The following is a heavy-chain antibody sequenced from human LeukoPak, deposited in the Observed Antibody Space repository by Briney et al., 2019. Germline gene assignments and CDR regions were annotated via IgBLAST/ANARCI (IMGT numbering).Heavy chain of an antibody. J-gene: IGHJ5*02. D-gene: IGHD6-6*01. CDR3: ARDPTPIVYSSSYNWFDP. CDR2: INTNTGNP. Sequence: ASVKVSCKTSGYSENFYGITWVRQAPGQGLEWMGWINTNTGNPTYAQGFTGRFVFSLDTSVSTAYLQISSLKAEDTAVYYCARDPTPIVYSSSYNWFDPWGQGTLVTVSS. CDR1: GYSENFYG. V-gene: IGHV7-4-1*02.